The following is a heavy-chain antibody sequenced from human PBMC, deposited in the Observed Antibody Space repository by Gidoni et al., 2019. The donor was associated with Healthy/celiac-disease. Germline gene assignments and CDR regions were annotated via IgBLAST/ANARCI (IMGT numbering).Heavy chain of an antibody. V-gene: IGHV1-8*01. Sequence: QVQLVQAGAEVKKPGASVKVSCKASGYTYTSYDINWVRQATGQGLEWMGWMNPNSGNTGYAQKFQGRVTMTRNTSISTAYMELSSLRSEDPAVYYCARVGALMVRGVIDFDYWGQGTLVTVSS. J-gene: IGHJ4*02. CDR2: MNPNSGNT. CDR1: GYTYTSYD. CDR3: ARVGALMVRGVIDFDY. D-gene: IGHD3-10*01.